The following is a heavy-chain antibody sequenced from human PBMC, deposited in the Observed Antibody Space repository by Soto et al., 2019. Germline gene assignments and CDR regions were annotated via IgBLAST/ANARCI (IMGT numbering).Heavy chain of an antibody. V-gene: IGHV4-30-2*01. J-gene: IGHJ3*02. CDR1: GGSLITSGYS. Sequence: QLQLQESGSGLVKPSQTLSLTCAVSGGSLITSGYSWSWIRQPPGKGLEWIGYIYHSGSTYYNPSLKSRVTISVDRSKNQFSLKLTSVTAADTAVYYCARPFYDWGGGFDIWGQGTVVTVSS. CDR3: ARPFYDWGGGFDI. CDR2: IYHSGST. D-gene: IGHD3-16*01.